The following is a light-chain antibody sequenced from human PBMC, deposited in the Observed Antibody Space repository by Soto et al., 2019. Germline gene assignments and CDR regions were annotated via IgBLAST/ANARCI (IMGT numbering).Light chain of an antibody. Sequence: DIQMTQSPSTLSAPVGGSVTITCRASQSISSWLAWYQQKPGKAPKLLIYKASSLESGVPSRFSGSGSGTEFTLTISSLQPDDFATYYCQQYNDYPYTFGQGTKLEIK. CDR3: QQYNDYPYT. J-gene: IGKJ2*01. CDR1: QSISSW. CDR2: KAS. V-gene: IGKV1-5*03.